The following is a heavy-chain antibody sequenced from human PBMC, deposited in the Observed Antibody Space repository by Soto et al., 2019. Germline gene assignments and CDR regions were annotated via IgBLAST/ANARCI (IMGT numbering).Heavy chain of an antibody. CDR2: IYYSGST. J-gene: IGHJ4*02. Sequence: SETLSLTCTVSGGSISSYYWSWIRQPPGKGLEWIGYIYYSGSTNYNPSLKSRVTISVDTSKNQFSLKLSSVTAADTAVYYCARVRSDCGGDCYPFDYWGQGTLVTVSS. D-gene: IGHD2-21*02. V-gene: IGHV4-59*01. CDR3: ARVRSDCGGDCYPFDY. CDR1: GGSISSYY.